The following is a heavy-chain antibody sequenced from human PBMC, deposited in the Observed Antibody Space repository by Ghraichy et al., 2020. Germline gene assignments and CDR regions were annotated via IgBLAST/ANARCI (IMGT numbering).Heavy chain of an antibody. V-gene: IGHV4-39*01. CDR3: ARHFIYSGTAGKYFDS. CDR2: IYYDGNT. D-gene: IGHD1-1*01. CDR1: GGSISGSHYY. Sequence: SQTLSLTCTVSGGSISGSHYYWGWLRQPPGKGPERIGSIYYDGNTFNNPSLSSRVSISVDTSKGQSSLQLNSVTAADTAVYYCARHFIYSGTAGKYFDSWGRGHLVTVSS. J-gene: IGHJ4*02.